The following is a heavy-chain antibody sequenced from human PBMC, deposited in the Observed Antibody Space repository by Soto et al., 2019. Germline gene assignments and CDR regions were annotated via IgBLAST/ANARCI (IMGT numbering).Heavy chain of an antibody. CDR3: AGTLRPHDWFDP. V-gene: IGHV4-59*08. CDR2: IDYSGST. Sequence: QVQLQESGPGLVKPSETLSLTCTVSGGSISSYYWSWIRQPPGKGLEWVGYIDYSGSTNYHPSLTRRVTNSVDTAKNQCALKLSSVTAADTAVYYCAGTLRPHDWFDPVGQGTLVTVSS. J-gene: IGHJ5*02. CDR1: GGSISSYY.